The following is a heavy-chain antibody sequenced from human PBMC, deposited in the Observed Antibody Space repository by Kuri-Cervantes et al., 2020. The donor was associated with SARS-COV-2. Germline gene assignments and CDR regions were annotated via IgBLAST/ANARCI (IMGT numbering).Heavy chain of an antibody. D-gene: IGHD3-22*01. CDR3: ARLATYYSDSSGYYPPGDYFDN. J-gene: IGHJ4*02. CDR2: ISSSGSII. CDR1: RFMFSCDR. Sequence: GGSLRLSCAASRFMFSCDRMNWVRQAPGKGLEWLSYISSSGSIIYYGDSAKGRFTISRDNAKNSLSLQMNSLRAEDTAVYYCARLATYYSDSSGYYPPGDYFDNWGQGTLVTVSS. V-gene: IGHV3-48*04.